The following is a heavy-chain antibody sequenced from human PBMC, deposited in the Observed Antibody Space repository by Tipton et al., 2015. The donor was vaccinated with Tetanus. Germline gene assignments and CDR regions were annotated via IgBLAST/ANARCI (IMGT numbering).Heavy chain of an antibody. CDR2: IKQDGSEK. CDR3: ARERIQLWFGTLDY. CDR1: GFTFSSYW. D-gene: IGHD5-18*01. Sequence: SLRLFCAASGFTFSSYWMSWVRQAPGKGLEWVANIKQDGSEKYYVDSVKGRFTISRDNAKNSLYLQMNSLRAEDTAVYYCARERIQLWFGTLDYWGQGTLVTVSS. J-gene: IGHJ4*02. V-gene: IGHV3-7*01.